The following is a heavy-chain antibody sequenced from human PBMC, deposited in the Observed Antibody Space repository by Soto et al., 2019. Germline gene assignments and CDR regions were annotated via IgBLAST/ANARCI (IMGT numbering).Heavy chain of an antibody. D-gene: IGHD3-10*02. CDR3: ARNMDYYYGRGSGNGHGV. Sequence: QVQLVQSGAEVKEPGDSVRVSCEASGYTFTAYYIHWVRQAPGQGLEWMGWINPKFGDTTYAQDFQGRVSMTRDMSISTVYMELSSLTSDDPAIYYCARNMDYYYGRGSGNGHGVWGQGTTVTVFS. V-gene: IGHV1-2*02. CDR2: INPKFGDT. CDR1: GYTFTAYY. J-gene: IGHJ6*02.